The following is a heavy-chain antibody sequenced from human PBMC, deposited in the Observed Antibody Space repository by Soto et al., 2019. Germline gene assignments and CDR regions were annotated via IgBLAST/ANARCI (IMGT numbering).Heavy chain of an antibody. J-gene: IGHJ3*02. D-gene: IGHD2-21*02. CDR1: GFTFSNAW. CDR2: IKSKTDGGTT. V-gene: IGHV3-15*01. Sequence: GGSLRLSCAASGFTFSNAWMSWVRQAPGKGLEWVGRIKSKTDGGTTDYAAPVKGRFTISRDDSKNTLYLQMNSLKTEDTAVYYCTTDSRAGSGGNSVKGFPYAFDIWGQGTMVTVSS. CDR3: TTDSRAGSGGNSVKGFPYAFDI.